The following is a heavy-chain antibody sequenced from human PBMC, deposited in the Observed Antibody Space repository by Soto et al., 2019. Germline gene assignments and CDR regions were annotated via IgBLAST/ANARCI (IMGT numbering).Heavy chain of an antibody. CDR3: ARQTNADYDILTGYYTS. Sequence: GESLKISCKGSGYSFTSYWIGWVRQMPGKGLEWMGIIYPGDSDTRYSPSFQGQVTISADKSISTAYLQWSSLKASDTAMYYCARQTNADYDILTGYYTSWGQGTMVTVSS. D-gene: IGHD3-9*01. CDR1: GYSFTSYW. V-gene: IGHV5-51*01. CDR2: IYPGDSDT. J-gene: IGHJ3*01.